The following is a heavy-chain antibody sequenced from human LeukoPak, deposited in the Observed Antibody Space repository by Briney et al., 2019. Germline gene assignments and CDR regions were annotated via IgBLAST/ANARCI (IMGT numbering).Heavy chain of an antibody. J-gene: IGHJ5*02. Sequence: ASVKVSCKASGGTFSSYAISWVRQAPGQGLEWMGGIIPIFGTANYAQKFQGRVTITTDESTSTAYMELSSLRSEDTAVYYCARVEGSGIFGVVTMGWFDPWGQGTLVTVSS. CDR1: GGTFSSYA. V-gene: IGHV1-69*05. D-gene: IGHD3-3*01. CDR3: ARVEGSGIFGVVTMGWFDP. CDR2: IIPIFGTA.